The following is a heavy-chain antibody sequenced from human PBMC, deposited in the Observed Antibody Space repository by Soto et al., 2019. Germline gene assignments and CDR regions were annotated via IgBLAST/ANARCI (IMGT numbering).Heavy chain of an antibody. J-gene: IGHJ5*02. CDR2: IYYSGYT. CDR3: ARDSLTGNYFDP. D-gene: IGHD1-7*01. CDR1: GGSISSGGYA. Sequence: QMRLQESGSGLVKPSQTLSLTCAVSGGSISSGGYAWNWPQQPPGKGLEWIGYIYYSGYTSYNPSLKNRVTISVDKSKNQFSLTLSFVTAADTAVYYCARDSLTGNYFDPWGQGTLVTVSS. V-gene: IGHV4-30-2*01.